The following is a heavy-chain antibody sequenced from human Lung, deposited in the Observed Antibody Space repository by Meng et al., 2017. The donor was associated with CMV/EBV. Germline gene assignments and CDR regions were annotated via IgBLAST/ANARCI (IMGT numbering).Heavy chain of an antibody. J-gene: IGHJ4*02. CDR2: IYYSGST. Sequence: SXTLSLTCTVSGGSISSSSYYWGWIRQPPGKGLEWIGSIYYSGSTYYNPSLKSRVTISVDTSKNQFSLKLSSVTAADTAVYYCARQGSVYYYDSSGQSPDYWGQGXLVTVSS. V-gene: IGHV4-39*01. CDR1: GGSISSSSYY. CDR3: ARQGSVYYYDSSGQSPDY. D-gene: IGHD3-22*01.